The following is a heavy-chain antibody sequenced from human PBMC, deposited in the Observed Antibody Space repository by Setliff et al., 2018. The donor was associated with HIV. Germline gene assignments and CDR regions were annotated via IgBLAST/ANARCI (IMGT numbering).Heavy chain of an antibody. CDR1: GYTFTNYY. Sequence: GASVKVSCKASGYTFTNYYMHWVRQAPGQGLEWMGVINPTGHSTTYAQRFQGRVTMTRDTSTSTVFMDLSSLRSEETAVYYCAKEGGAGGWARLDYWGQGTLVTVSS. V-gene: IGHV1-46*01. D-gene: IGHD6-19*01. CDR2: INPTGHST. J-gene: IGHJ4*02. CDR3: AKEGGAGGWARLDY.